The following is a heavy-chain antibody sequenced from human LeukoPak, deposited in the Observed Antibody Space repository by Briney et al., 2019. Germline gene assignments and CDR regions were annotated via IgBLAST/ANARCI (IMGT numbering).Heavy chain of an antibody. CDR1: GFTFSSYA. D-gene: IGHD4/OR15-4a*01. Sequence: GGSLRLSCAASGFTFSSYAMSWVRQAPGKGLEWVSGISGSGDSTYYADSVKGRFTISRDNSKNMLYLQMNSLRAEDTAVYYCAKESGALGAPLYDYWGQGILVTGSS. J-gene: IGHJ4*02. CDR2: ISGSGDST. V-gene: IGHV3-23*01. CDR3: AKESGALGAPLYDY.